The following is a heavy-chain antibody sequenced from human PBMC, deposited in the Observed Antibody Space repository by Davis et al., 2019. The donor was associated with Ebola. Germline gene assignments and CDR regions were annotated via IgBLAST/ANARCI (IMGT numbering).Heavy chain of an antibody. CDR1: GGSISSSSYY. CDR2: IYYSGST. CDR3: ACGITMIVVL. V-gene: IGHV4-39*01. J-gene: IGHJ4*02. Sequence: GSLRLSCTVSGGSISSSSYYWGWIRQPPGKGLEWIGSIYYSGSTYYNPSLKSRVTISVDTSKNQFSLKLSSVTAADTAVYYCACGITMIVVLWGQGTLVTVSS. D-gene: IGHD3-22*01.